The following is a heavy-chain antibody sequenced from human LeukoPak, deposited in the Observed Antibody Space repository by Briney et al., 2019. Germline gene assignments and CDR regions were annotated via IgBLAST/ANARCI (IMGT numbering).Heavy chain of an antibody. D-gene: IGHD4-17*01. V-gene: IGHV4-39*01. CDR1: GGSISTNSNY. Sequence: SETLSLTCSVFGGSISTNSNYWGWIRQPPGKGLEWIASSDYTGSKTYNPSLKSRVTVSVDTSKNQFFLKLTSVTAADTAVYYCAKDFGDFRTDYWGQSTLVTVSS. J-gene: IGHJ4*02. CDR3: AKDFGDFRTDY. CDR2: SDYTGSK.